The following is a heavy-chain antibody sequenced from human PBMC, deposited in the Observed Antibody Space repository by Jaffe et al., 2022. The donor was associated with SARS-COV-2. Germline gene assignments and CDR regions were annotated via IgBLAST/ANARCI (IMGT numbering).Heavy chain of an antibody. D-gene: IGHD6-25*01. Sequence: QVQLQQWGAGLLKPSETLSLTCAVYGGSFSGYYWSWIRQPPGKGLEWIGEINHSGSTNYNPSLKSRVTISVDTSKNQFSLKLSSVTAADTAVYYCARMPWYSSGIFDPWGQGTLVTVSS. V-gene: IGHV4-34*01. CDR2: INHSGST. CDR3: ARMPWYSSGIFDP. J-gene: IGHJ5*02. CDR1: GGSFSGYY.